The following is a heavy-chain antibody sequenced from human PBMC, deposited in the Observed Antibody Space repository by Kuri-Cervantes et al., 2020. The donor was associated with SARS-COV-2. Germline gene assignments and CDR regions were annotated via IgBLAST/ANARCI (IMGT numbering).Heavy chain of an antibody. D-gene: IGHD6-13*01. Sequence: SVKVSCKASGGTFSSYAISWVRQAPGQGLEWMGWINPNSGGTNYAQKFQGRVTMTRDTSISTAYMELSRLRSDDTAVYYCARGPIAAAGTLPDYWGQGTLVTVSS. V-gene: IGHV1-2*02. CDR1: GGTFSSYA. J-gene: IGHJ4*02. CDR3: ARGPIAAAGTLPDY. CDR2: INPNSGGT.